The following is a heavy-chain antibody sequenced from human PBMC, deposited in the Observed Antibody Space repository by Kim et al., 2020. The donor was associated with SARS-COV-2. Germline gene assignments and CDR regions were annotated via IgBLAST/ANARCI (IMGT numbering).Heavy chain of an antibody. CDR2: ISAYNGNT. D-gene: IGHD3-3*01. J-gene: IGHJ4*02. Sequence: ASVKVSCKASGYTFTSYGISWVRQAPGQGLEWMGWISAYNGNTNYAQKLQGRVTMTTDTSTSTAYMELRSLRSDDTAVYYCARGSSGVVPVGYFDYWGQGTLVTVSS. CDR1: GYTFTSYG. V-gene: IGHV1-18*04. CDR3: ARGSSGVVPVGYFDY.